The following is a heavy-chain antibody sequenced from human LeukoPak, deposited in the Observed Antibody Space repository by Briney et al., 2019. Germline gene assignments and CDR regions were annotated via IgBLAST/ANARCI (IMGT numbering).Heavy chain of an antibody. D-gene: IGHD3-10*01. Sequence: PSETLSLTCTVSGDSISRYYWSWIRQPAGKGLEWIGRIYNGGIITYNPSLRSRVTMSIDTSNNQFSLRLRFVTAADTAVYYCARDSGTTGEVKFDPWGQGTLVTVSS. CDR3: ARDSGTTGEVKFDP. CDR1: GDSISRYY. J-gene: IGHJ5*02. CDR2: IYNGGII. V-gene: IGHV4-4*07.